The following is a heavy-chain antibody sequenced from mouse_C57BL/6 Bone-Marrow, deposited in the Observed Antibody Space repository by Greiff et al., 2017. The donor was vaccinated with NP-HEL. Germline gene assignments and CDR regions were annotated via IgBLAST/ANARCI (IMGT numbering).Heavy chain of an antibody. CDR3: ERYGRSYGFAY. V-gene: IGHV1-64*01. D-gene: IGHD1-1*01. CDR2: IHPNSGST. CDR1: GYTFTSYW. J-gene: IGHJ3*01. Sequence: QVQLQQPGAELVKPGASVKLSCKASGYTFTSYWMHWVKQRPGQGLEWIGMIHPNSGSTNYNEKFKSKATLTVDTSSSTAYMQLSSLTSEDSAVYYCERYGRSYGFAYWGQGTLVTVSA.